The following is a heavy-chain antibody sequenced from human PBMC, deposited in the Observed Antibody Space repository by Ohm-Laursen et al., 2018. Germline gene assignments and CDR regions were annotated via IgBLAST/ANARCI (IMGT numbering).Heavy chain of an antibody. CDR1: GGSISSYY. CDR2: IYYSGST. CDR3: ARVRGFGELQY. D-gene: IGHD3-10*01. V-gene: IGHV4-59*07. J-gene: IGHJ4*02. Sequence: SDTLSLTCTVSGGSISSYYWSWIRQPPGKGLEWIGYIYYSGSTNYNPSLKSRVTISVDTSKNQFSLKLSSVTAADTAVYYCARVRGFGELQYWGQGTLVTVSS.